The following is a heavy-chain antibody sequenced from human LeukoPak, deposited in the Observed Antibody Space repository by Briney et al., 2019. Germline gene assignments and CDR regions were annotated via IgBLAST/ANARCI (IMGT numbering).Heavy chain of an antibody. J-gene: IGHJ4*02. CDR2: TYYRSKWYN. CDR1: GDSVSSDSAA. Sequence: SQTLSLTCAISGDSVSSDSAAWNWIRQSPSRGLEWLGRTYYRSKWYNNYAVSVKSRITINPDTSKNQVSLQLNSVTPEDTAVYYCARELPEEYYFDYWGQGTLVTVSS. D-gene: IGHD2-2*01. CDR3: ARELPEEYYFDY. V-gene: IGHV6-1*01.